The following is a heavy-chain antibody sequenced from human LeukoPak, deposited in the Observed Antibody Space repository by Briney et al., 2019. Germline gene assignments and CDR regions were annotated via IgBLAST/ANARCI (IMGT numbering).Heavy chain of an antibody. Sequence: GASVKVSCKASGYTFTGYYMHWVRQAPGQGLEWMGRINPNSGGTNYAQKFQARVTMTRDTSISTAYMELSRLRSDDTAVYYCARGPYYYDSSGTNWFGPWGQGTLVTVSS. J-gene: IGHJ5*02. D-gene: IGHD3-22*01. V-gene: IGHV1-2*06. CDR1: GYTFTGYY. CDR3: ARGPYYYDSSGTNWFGP. CDR2: INPNSGGT.